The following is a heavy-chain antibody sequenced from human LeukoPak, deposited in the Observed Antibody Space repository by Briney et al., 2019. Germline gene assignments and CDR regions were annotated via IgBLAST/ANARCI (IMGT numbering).Heavy chain of an antibody. CDR2: VSYSGST. CDR1: AGSTSRSY. CDR3: AKKTGKVLPYH. J-gene: IGHJ5*02. Sequence: SETLSLTCTVSAGSTSRSYWSWIRQTPGKGLEWIGYVSYSGSTNYNPSLKSRVTISVDTTKNQFSLNLRSVPAADTAVYYCAKKTGKVLPYHWGQGTLVTVFS. V-gene: IGHV4-59*03.